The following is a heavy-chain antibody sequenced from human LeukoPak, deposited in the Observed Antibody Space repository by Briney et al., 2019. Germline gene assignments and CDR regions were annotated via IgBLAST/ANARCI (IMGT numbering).Heavy chain of an antibody. CDR2: IIPIFGTA. Sequence: SVKVSCKASGGTFSSYAISWVRQAPGQGLEWMGGIIPIFGTANYAQKFQGRVTITADESTSTAYMELSSLRSEDTAVYYCARGSYDFWSGYSPHYYYYGMDVWGQGTTVTVSS. D-gene: IGHD3-3*01. CDR1: GGTFSSYA. V-gene: IGHV1-69*01. J-gene: IGHJ6*02. CDR3: ARGSYDFWSGYSPHYYYYGMDV.